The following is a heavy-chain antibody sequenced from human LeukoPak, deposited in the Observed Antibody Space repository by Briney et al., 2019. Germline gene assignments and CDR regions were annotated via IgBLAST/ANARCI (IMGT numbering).Heavy chain of an antibody. D-gene: IGHD3-22*01. Sequence: KPSETLSLTCAVYGGSFSGYYWSWIRQPPGKGLQWIGYISYSGNTNYNPSLKSRVTISLHTSKNQFSLRLSSLTAADTAVYYCARRHYYNGRAYYFLDYWGQGTLVTVSS. CDR3: ARRHYYNGRAYYFLDY. CDR1: GGSFSGYY. V-gene: IGHV4-59*01. CDR2: ISYSGNT. J-gene: IGHJ4*02.